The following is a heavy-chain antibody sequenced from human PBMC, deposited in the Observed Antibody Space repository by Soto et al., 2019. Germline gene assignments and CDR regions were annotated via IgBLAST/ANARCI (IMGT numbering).Heavy chain of an antibody. CDR1: GGSISNYY. V-gene: IGHV4-59*01. CDR3: ARIPVDTSMIYWFVP. J-gene: IGHJ5*01. D-gene: IGHD5-18*01. CDR2: IYYSGNT. Sequence: SKTLSLTCTVSGGSISNYYWSWIRQPPGKGLEWIGYIYYSGNTNYSPSLKSRVTMSLDRSNNQFSLNLSSVTAADTAVYYCARIPVDTSMIYWFVPLGQVILVIFSS.